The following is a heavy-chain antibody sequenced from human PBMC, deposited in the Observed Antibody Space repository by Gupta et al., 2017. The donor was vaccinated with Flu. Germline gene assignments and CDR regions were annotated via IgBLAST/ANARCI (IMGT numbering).Heavy chain of an antibody. CDR1: GFTLGSLS. V-gene: IGHV3-11*01. D-gene: IGHD3-10*01. J-gene: IGHJ4*02. Sequence: QVKLVESGGGLVKPGGSLRLSCPASGFTLGSLSMCWFHQVPGKGLEWLSCIRNTASASYYADSVRRRFTISRDNTKKSLYLQMDSLRAEDTAVYYCARRRSTSGWGVDFWGQGTLVTVSS. CDR2: IRNTASAS. CDR3: ARRRSTSGWGVDF.